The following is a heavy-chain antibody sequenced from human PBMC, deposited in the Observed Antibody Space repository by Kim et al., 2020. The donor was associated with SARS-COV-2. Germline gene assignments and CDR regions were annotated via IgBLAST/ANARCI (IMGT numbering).Heavy chain of an antibody. V-gene: IGHV4-39*07. CDR3: ARDSRERSIAVAGFDL. CDR1: GGSISSSSYY. Sequence: SETLSLTCTVSGGSISSSSYYWGWIRQPPGKGLEWIGSIYYSGSTYYNPSLKSRVTISVDTSKNQFSLKLSSVTAADTAVYYCARDSRERSIAVAGFDLWGRGTLVTVSS. J-gene: IGHJ2*01. D-gene: IGHD6-19*01. CDR2: IYYSGST.